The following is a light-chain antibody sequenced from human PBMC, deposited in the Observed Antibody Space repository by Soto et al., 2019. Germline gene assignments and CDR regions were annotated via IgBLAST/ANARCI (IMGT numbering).Light chain of an antibody. CDR3: QQYNSYPIT. V-gene: IGKV1-5*03. CDR1: QSITSW. Sequence: DIQMTQSPSTLSASVGDRVTITCRASQSITSWLAWYQQKPGKAPKLLIYTASTLESGVPSRFSGSGSGTGFTLTISSLQPDDFATYYCQQYNSYPITFGQGTRLE. J-gene: IGKJ5*01. CDR2: TAS.